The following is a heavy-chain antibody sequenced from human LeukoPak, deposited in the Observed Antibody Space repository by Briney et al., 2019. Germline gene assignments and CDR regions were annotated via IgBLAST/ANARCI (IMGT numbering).Heavy chain of an antibody. D-gene: IGHD4-23*01. Sequence: GGSLRLSCAASGFTFSSYWMHWVRQAPGKGLVWVSRINSDGSSTSYADSVKGRLTISRDNAKNTLYLQMNSLRAEDTAVYYCAREERAYGGSNWFDPWGQGTLVTVSS. V-gene: IGHV3-74*01. J-gene: IGHJ5*02. CDR3: AREERAYGGSNWFDP. CDR1: GFTFSSYW. CDR2: INSDGSST.